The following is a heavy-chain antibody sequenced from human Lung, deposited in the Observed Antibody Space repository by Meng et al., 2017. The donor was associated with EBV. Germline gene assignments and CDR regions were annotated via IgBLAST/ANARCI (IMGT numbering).Heavy chain of an antibody. D-gene: IGHD6-13*01. CDR1: GGPFKGSQ. J-gene: IGHJ5*02. CDR3: ARGRSVYSTNWSAAGGWFDP. Sequence: LFKRSASLSSAYSVCGGPFKGSQWGWSRQAPGNGLQWIGEINHSGSTDYNPSLMSRVTMSRDTSKNQFSLKLRSVTAADTAVYYCARGRSVYSTNWSAAGGWFDPWGQGTLVTVSS. V-gene: IGHV4-34*01. CDR2: INHSGST.